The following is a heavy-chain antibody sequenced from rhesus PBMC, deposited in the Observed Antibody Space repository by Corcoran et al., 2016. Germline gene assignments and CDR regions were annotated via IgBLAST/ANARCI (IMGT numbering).Heavy chain of an antibody. D-gene: IGHD5-24*01. CDR3: AGYSGYGSLFDY. J-gene: IGHJ4*01. CDR2: IGGSSGTT. CDR1: GYSISSGYG. Sequence: QVQLQESGPGLVKPSETLSLTCAVSGYSISSGYGWSWIRKPPGKGLVWIGCIGGSSGTTNSNPSLKSRVTISKDTSKNQFALKLSSVTAADTAVYYCAGYSGYGSLFDYWGQGVLVTVSS. V-gene: IGHV4-127*01.